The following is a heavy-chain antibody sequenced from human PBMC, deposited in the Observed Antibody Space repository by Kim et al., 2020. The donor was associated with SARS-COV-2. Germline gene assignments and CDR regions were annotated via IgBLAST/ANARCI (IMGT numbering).Heavy chain of an antibody. CDR1: GGSISSGGYY. CDR2: IYYSGST. Sequence: SETLSLTCTVSGGSISSGGYYWSWIRQHPGKGLEWIGYIYYSGSTYYNPSLKSRVTISVDTSKNQFSLKLSSVTAADTAVYYCARGGAYCGGDCYPHWGQGTLVTVSS. D-gene: IGHD2-21*02. J-gene: IGHJ4*02. V-gene: IGHV4-31*03. CDR3: ARGGAYCGGDCYPH.